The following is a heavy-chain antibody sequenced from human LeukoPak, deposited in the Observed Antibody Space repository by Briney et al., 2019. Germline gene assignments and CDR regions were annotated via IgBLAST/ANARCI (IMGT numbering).Heavy chain of an antibody. J-gene: IGHJ4*02. D-gene: IGHD1-7*01. CDR3: ARLQNYGSFDY. CDR2: IYYSGST. CDR1: GGSISSGGYY. Sequence: SETLSLTCAVSGGSISSGGYYWSWIRQHPGKGLEWIGYIYYSGSTYYNPSLKSRVTISVDTSKNQFSLKLSSVTAADTAVYYCARLQNYGSFDYWGQGTLVTVSS. V-gene: IGHV4-31*11.